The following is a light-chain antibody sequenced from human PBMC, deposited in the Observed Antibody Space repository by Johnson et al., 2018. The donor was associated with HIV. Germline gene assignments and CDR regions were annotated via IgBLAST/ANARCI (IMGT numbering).Light chain of an antibody. CDR1: SSKIGNNY. J-gene: IGLJ1*01. CDR2: ENN. V-gene: IGLV1-51*02. CDR3: GTWHSSLSTGGV. Sequence: QSMLTQPPSVSAAPGQKVTISCSGSSSKIGNNYVSWYQQLPGTAPKLLIYENNRRPSGTPDRFSGSKSGTSATLAITGLQTGDEADYYCGTWHSSLSTGGVFGSGTKVTVL.